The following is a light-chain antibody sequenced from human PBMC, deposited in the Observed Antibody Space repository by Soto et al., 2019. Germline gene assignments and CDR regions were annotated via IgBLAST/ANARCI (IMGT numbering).Light chain of an antibody. CDR3: SSYTSSSTLDVV. CDR2: EVS. V-gene: IGLV2-14*01. CDR1: FNDIGGYNY. J-gene: IGLJ2*01. Sequence: QSALTQPPSASGSPGQSVTISCTGTFNDIGGYNYVSWYQQHPGKAPKLMIYEVSNRPSGVSNRFSGSKSGNTASLTISGLPAEDEADYYCSSYTSSSTLDVVFGGGTTLTVL.